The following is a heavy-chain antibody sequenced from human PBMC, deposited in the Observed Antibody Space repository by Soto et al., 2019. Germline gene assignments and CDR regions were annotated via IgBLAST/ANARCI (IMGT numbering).Heavy chain of an antibody. V-gene: IGHV1-58*01. CDR3: AARGYYYDSSGYYPP. D-gene: IGHD3-22*01. CDR2: IVVGSGNT. Sequence: XVKVSGRASGFTFTSSAVQWVRHARGQRLEWIGWIVVGSGNTNYAQKFQERVTITRDMSTSTAYMELSSLRSEDTAVYYCAARGYYYDSSGYYPPWGQGTLVTVSS. CDR1: GFTFTSSA. J-gene: IGHJ5*02.